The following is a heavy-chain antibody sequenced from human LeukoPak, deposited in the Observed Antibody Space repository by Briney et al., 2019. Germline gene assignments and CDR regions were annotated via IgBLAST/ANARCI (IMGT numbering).Heavy chain of an antibody. J-gene: IGHJ4*02. V-gene: IGHV1-18*01. CDR1: GYTFTSYG. CDR3: ARADPIFGVVPYFDY. Sequence: GASVTVSCKASGYTFTSYGISWVRQAPGQGLEWMGWISAYNGNTNYAQKLQGRVTMTTDTSTSTAYMEPRSLRSEDTAVYYCARADPIFGVVPYFDYWGQGTLVTVSS. D-gene: IGHD3-3*01. CDR2: ISAYNGNT.